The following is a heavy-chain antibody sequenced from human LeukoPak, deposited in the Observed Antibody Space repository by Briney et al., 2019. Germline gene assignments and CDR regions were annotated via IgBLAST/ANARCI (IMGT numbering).Heavy chain of an antibody. V-gene: IGHV3-7*01. J-gene: IGHJ4*02. CDR1: GFIFSSSN. CDR3: ARGPDCGSTGCYTPPFEY. D-gene: IGHD2-2*02. Sequence: GGSLRLSCAASGFIFSSSNMNWVRQAPGKGLEWVANIKQDGSEKSYVVSVKGRFTISRDNAKNSLYLQMNSLRAEDTAVYYCARGPDCGSTGCYTPPFEYWGQGTLVTVST. CDR2: IKQDGSEK.